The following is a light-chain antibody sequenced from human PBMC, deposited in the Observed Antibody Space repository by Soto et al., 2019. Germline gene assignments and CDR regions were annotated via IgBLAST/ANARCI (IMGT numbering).Light chain of an antibody. Sequence: EIVLTQSPGTLCLSPVERATLSCRASQRVGSNYLAWYQQKPGQAPMLLIYGASSRATGIADRLSGSVSGTDFPLTSSRLEPEDFAVYYCQQYGSAPRTCGQGTKVDI. J-gene: IGKJ1*01. CDR1: QRVGSNY. CDR3: QQYGSAPRT. CDR2: GAS. V-gene: IGKV3-20*01.